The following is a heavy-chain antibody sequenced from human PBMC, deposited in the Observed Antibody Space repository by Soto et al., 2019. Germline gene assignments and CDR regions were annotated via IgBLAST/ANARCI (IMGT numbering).Heavy chain of an antibody. J-gene: IGHJ5*02. CDR1: GFTFSSYW. CDR3: AGGGSGYDFGWFDP. D-gene: IGHD5-12*01. Sequence: EVQLVESGGGLVQPGGSLRLSCAASGFTFSSYWMSWVRQAPGKGLEWVANIKQDGSEKYYVDSVKGRFTISRDNAKNSLYLQMNSLRAEDTAVYYCAGGGSGYDFGWFDPWGQGTLVTVSS. CDR2: IKQDGSEK. V-gene: IGHV3-7*05.